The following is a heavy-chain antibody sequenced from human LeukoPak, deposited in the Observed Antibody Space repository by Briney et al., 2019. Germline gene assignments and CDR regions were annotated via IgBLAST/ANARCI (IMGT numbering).Heavy chain of an antibody. J-gene: IGHJ4*02. CDR3: ARGREWEPKVFDY. D-gene: IGHD1-26*01. V-gene: IGHV4-61*01. CDR1: GGSVSSGSYY. CDR2: IYYSGST. Sequence: SETLSLTCTVSGGSVSSGSYYWSWIRQPPGKGLEWIGYIYYSGSTNYNPSLKSRVTISVDTSKNQFSLKLSSVTAADTAVYYCARGREWEPKVFDYWGQGTLVTVSS.